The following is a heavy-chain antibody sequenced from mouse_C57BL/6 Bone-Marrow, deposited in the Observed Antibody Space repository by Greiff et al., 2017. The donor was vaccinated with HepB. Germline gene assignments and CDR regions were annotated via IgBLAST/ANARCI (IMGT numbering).Heavy chain of an antibody. Sequence: VQLQQSGPELVKPGDSVKISCKASGYSFTGYFMNWVMQSHGKGLEWIGRINPYNGDTFYNQKLKGKATLTVDKSSSTAHMELRSLTSDDSAVYYCARKEVDYYGSPWFAYWGQGTLVTVSA. CDR3: ARKEVDYYGSPWFAY. D-gene: IGHD1-1*01. CDR2: INPYNGDT. J-gene: IGHJ3*01. CDR1: GYSFTGYF. V-gene: IGHV1-20*01.